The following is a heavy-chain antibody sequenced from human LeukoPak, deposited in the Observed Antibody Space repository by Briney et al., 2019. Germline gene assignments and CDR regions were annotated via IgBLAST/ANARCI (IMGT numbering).Heavy chain of an antibody. J-gene: IGHJ4*02. CDR2: ISSSGSTI. Sequence: PGGSLRLSCAASGFTYRSYEMNWVRQAPGRGLEWVSYISSSGSTIYYADSVKGLFTISRDNAKNSLYLQTNSLRAEDTAVYYCARALSSYSSGSTFDYWGQGTLVTVST. CDR3: ARALSSYSSGSTFDY. CDR1: GFTYRSYE. V-gene: IGHV3-48*03. D-gene: IGHD6-19*01.